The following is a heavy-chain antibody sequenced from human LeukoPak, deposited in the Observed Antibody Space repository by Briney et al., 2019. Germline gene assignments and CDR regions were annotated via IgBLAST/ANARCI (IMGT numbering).Heavy chain of an antibody. CDR1: GFTFSSYT. CDR2: ISYDESNK. J-gene: IGHJ4*02. CDR3: AKFRIGELPLGGFDY. D-gene: IGHD3-10*01. Sequence: PGGSLRLSCVASGFTFSSYTVHWVRQAPGKGLEWVALISYDESNKYYADSVKGRFTISRDNSKNTLYLQMNSLRAEDTAVYYCAKFRIGELPLGGFDYWGQGTLVTVSS. V-gene: IGHV3-30*04.